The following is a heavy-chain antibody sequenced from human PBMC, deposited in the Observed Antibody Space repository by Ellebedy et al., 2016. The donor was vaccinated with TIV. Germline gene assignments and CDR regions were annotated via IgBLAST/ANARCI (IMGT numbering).Heavy chain of an antibody. CDR2: IKSKGDGETT. D-gene: IGHD3-22*01. J-gene: IGHJ3*02. Sequence: PGGSLRLSCAASGFTFSNAWMNWVRQAPGKGLEGVGRIKSKGDGETTEYAAPLKGRFTISRADSKNTLYLQMNSLKTEDTAVYYCTTTMYYYDSGGYPTGDVLDIWGQGTIVTVSS. V-gene: IGHV3-15*07. CDR1: GFTFSNAW. CDR3: TTTMYYYDSGGYPTGDVLDI.